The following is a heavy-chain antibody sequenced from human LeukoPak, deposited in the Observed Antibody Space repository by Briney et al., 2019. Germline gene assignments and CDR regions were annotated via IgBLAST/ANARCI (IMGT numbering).Heavy chain of an antibody. CDR2: ISAYNGNT. CDR1: GYTFTSYG. CDR3: ARDLAYYDILTGPVVYFDY. J-gene: IGHJ4*02. Sequence: ASVKVSCKASGYTFTSYGISWVRQAPGQGLEWMGWISAYNGNTNYAQKLQGRVTMTTDTSTSTAYMELRSLRSDDTAVYYCARDLAYYDILTGPVVYFDYWGQGTLVTVSS. D-gene: IGHD3-9*01. V-gene: IGHV1-18*01.